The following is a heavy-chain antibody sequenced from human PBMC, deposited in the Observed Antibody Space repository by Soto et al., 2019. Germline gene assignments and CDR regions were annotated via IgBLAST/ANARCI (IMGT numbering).Heavy chain of an antibody. CDR2: IWHDGNNK. D-gene: IGHD1-26*01. CDR1: GSTFSNYG. Sequence: PGGSLRLSCAASGSTFSNYGMHWVRQAPGKGLEWVAIIWHDGNNKYYADSVRGRFIISRDNSKNRLYLQMNGLRAEATAVYYCASDLVGASDSYGLDVWGQGTPVTVSS. V-gene: IGHV3-33*01. CDR3: ASDLVGASDSYGLDV. J-gene: IGHJ6*02.